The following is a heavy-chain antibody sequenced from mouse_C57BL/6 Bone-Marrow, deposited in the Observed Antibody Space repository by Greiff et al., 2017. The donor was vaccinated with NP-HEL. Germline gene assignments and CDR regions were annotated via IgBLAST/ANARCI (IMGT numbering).Heavy chain of an antibody. CDR2: IYPRDGST. Sequence: VQLQQSDAELVKPGASVKISCKVSGYTFTDHTIHWMKQRPEQGLEWIGYIYPRDGSTKYNEKFKGKATLTADKSSSTAYMQLNSLTSEDSAVYFCARRRKITTVVAHFDYWGQGTTLTVSS. D-gene: IGHD1-1*01. CDR1: GYTFTDHT. J-gene: IGHJ2*01. V-gene: IGHV1-78*01. CDR3: ARRRKITTVVAHFDY.